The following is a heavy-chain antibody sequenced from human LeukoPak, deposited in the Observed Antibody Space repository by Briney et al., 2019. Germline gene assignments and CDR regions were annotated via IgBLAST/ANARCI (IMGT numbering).Heavy chain of an antibody. J-gene: IGHJ4*02. D-gene: IGHD3-22*01. CDR1: GFTFSSYA. V-gene: IGHV3-23*01. Sequence: GGSLRLSCAASGFTFSSYAMSWVRQAPGKGLEWVSVISGSGGSTSYADSVKGRFTISRDNSRNTLYLQMNSLRAEDTAVYYCARPTQYYYDSNGHSGYFDYWGQGTLVTVSS. CDR3: ARPTQYYYDSNGHSGYFDY. CDR2: ISGSGGST.